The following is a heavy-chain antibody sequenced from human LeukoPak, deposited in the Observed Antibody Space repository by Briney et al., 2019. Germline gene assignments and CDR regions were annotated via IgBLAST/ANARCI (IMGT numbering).Heavy chain of an antibody. CDR2: MNPNSGNT. CDR1: GYTFTSYD. CDR3: VSDYYGSGSYDY. V-gene: IGHV1-8*01. D-gene: IGHD3-10*01. J-gene: IGHJ4*02. Sequence: ASVKVSCKASGYTFTSYDINWVRQATGQGLEWMGWMNPNSGNTGYAQKFHGRVTMTRNTSISTAYMELSSLRSEDTAVYYCVSDYYGSGSYDYWGQGTLVTVSS.